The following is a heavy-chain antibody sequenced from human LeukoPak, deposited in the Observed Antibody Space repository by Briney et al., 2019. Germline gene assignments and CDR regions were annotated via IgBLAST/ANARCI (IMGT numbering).Heavy chain of an antibody. J-gene: IGHJ2*01. CDR3: ARVFHSYWYFDL. Sequence: SETLSLNCTVSGGSISSYYWSWIRQPPGKGLEWIGYIYYSGSTNYNPSLKSRVTISVDTSKNQFSLKLSSVTAADTAVYYCARVFHSYWYFDLWGRGTLVTVSS. CDR1: GGSISSYY. CDR2: IYYSGST. D-gene: IGHD4-11*01. V-gene: IGHV4-59*01.